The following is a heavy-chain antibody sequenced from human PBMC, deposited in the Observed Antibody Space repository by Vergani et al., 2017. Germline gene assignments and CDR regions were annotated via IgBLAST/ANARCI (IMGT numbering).Heavy chain of an antibody. CDR2: ISAYNGNT. Sequence: QVQLVQSGAEVKKPGASVKVSCKASGYTFTSYGISWVRQAPGQGLEWMGWISAYNGNTNYAPKLQGRVTMTTDTSTSTAYMERRSLRSDDTAVYYCARDPPDMVVVVAAPGSMDVWGQGTTVTVSS. CDR1: GYTFTSYG. CDR3: ARDPPDMVVVVAAPGSMDV. V-gene: IGHV1-18*01. D-gene: IGHD2-15*01. J-gene: IGHJ6*02.